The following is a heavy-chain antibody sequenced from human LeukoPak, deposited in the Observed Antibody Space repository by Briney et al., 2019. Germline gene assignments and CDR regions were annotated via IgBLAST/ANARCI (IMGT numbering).Heavy chain of an antibody. CDR1: GFTVSSNY. J-gene: IGHJ6*02. D-gene: IGHD5-24*01. Sequence: GGSLRLSCAASGFTVSSNYMSWVRQAPGKGLEWVSGISWNSGSIGYADSVKGRFTISRDNAKNSLYLQMNSLRAEDTALYYCAKVRRKMATTYNYYGMDVWGQGTTVTVSS. CDR2: ISWNSGSI. CDR3: AKVRRKMATTYNYYGMDV. V-gene: IGHV3-9*01.